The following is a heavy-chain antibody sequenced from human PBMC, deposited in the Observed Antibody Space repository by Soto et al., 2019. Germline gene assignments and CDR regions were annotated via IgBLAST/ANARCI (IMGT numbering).Heavy chain of an antibody. CDR3: AVTVTGSRSPLAH. V-gene: IGHV1-69*06. Sequence: QVQLVQSGAEVKKPGSSVKVSCKASGGTFSSNAISWVRQAPGQGLEWMGGIIPIYASPNYAQNFQGRVTVTADNATSTAYLELSRLKFADSASYYCAVTVTGSRSPLAHWGRGTLVIVSS. D-gene: IGHD3-9*01. J-gene: IGHJ4*02. CDR1: GGTFSSNA. CDR2: IIPIYASP.